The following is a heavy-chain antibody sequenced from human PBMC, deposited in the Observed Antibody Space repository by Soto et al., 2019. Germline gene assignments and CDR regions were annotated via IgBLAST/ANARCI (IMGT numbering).Heavy chain of an antibody. D-gene: IGHD2-15*01. J-gene: IGHJ4*02. V-gene: IGHV1-69*01. CDR3: AIGYCSGGSCYLPTIYLDY. CDR1: GGTFRDYA. Sequence: QVQLVQSGAEVKKPGSSVKVSCKASGGTFRDYAINWVRQAPGQGLEWMGGIIPIFGTANYAQRFQGRVTITADASTSTAYMELNSLRSEDTSVYYCAIGYCSGGSCYLPTIYLDYWGQGTLFTVSS. CDR2: IIPIFGTA.